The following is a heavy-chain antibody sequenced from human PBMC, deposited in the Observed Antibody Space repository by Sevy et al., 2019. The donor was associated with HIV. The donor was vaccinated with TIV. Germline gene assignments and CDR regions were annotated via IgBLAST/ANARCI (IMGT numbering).Heavy chain of an antibody. CDR1: GFTFSSYW. CDR3: ARDLHWASNS. CDR2: IKPDGGDG. Sequence: QLGGSLRLSCAASGFTFSSYWMSWVRQAPGKGLEWVANIKPDGGDGNYVGSVAGRFTISSDNAKNSVYLRMDSLGVEDTAVYYCARDLHWASNSWGQGILVTVSS. V-gene: IGHV3-7*01. J-gene: IGHJ4*02. D-gene: IGHD7-27*01.